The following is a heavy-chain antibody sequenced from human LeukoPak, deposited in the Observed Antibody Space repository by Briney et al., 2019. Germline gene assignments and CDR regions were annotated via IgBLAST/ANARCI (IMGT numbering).Heavy chain of an antibody. CDR1: GYTFTSYD. D-gene: IGHD6-13*01. Sequence: ASVKVSCKASGYTFTSYDINWVRQATGQGLGWMGWMNPNSGNTGYAQKFQGRVTITRNTSISTAYMELSSLRSEDTAVYYCARGAASSKYYYYYYYMDVWGKGTTVTVSS. V-gene: IGHV1-8*03. CDR3: ARGAASSKYYYYYYYMDV. CDR2: MNPNSGNT. J-gene: IGHJ6*03.